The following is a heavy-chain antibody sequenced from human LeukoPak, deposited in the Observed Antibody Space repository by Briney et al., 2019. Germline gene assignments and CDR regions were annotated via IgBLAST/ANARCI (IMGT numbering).Heavy chain of an antibody. CDR2: IFGSGGSA. D-gene: IGHD2-15*01. CDR3: GKTTVGYSSGRYPGWPVDY. V-gene: IGHV3-23*01. CDR1: GFTFNSDA. J-gene: IGHJ4*02. Sequence: GGSLRLSCVASGFTFNSDAMCWVRQAPGEGLEWISGIFGSGGSAHYADSVKGRFTISRDNSKNTVYLQPDSLRVEDTAVYYCGKTTVGYSSGRYPGWPVDYWGQGALVTVSS.